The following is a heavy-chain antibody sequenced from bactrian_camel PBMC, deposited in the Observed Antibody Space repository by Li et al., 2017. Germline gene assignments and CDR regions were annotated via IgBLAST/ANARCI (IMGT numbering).Heavy chain of an antibody. CDR3: ATDIVY. CDR2: FNSLKAGGGT. CDR1: GFTFSSYN. V-gene: IGHV3S40*01. Sequence: VQLVESGGGLVQPGGSLRLSCAASGFTFSSYNMNWVRQAPGKGLEWVSRFNSLKAGGGTYYLDSVEGRFTISRDNAKNTLYLQLNSLKVEDTAMYYCATDIVYWGQGTQVTVS. J-gene: IGHJ4*01.